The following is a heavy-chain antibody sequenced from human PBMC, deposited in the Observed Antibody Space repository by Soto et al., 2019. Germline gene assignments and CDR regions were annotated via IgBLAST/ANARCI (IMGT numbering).Heavy chain of an antibody. CDR2: IWYDGSNK. Sequence: GGSLRLSCAASGFTFSSYGMHWVRQAPGKGLEWVAVIWYDGSNKYYADSVKGRFTISRDNSKNTLYLQMNSLRAEDTAVYYCARGTRWYCSGGSCPPYGMDVWGQGTKVTVYS. J-gene: IGHJ6*02. CDR1: GFTFSSYG. D-gene: IGHD2-15*01. CDR3: ARGTRWYCSGGSCPPYGMDV. V-gene: IGHV3-33*01.